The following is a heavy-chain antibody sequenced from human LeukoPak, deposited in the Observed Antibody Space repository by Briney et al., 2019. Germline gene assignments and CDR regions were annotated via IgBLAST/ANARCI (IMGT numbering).Heavy chain of an antibody. Sequence: GGALRLSCAASGFTFSSYSMNWVRQAPGKGLEWVSPISSSSSYIYYADSVKGRFTISRDNAKNSLYLQMNSLRAEDTAVYYCARGGSYYSSGRHDYWGQGTLVTVSS. J-gene: IGHJ4*02. CDR3: ARGGSYYSSGRHDY. CDR1: GFTFSSYS. D-gene: IGHD1-26*01. CDR2: ISSSSSYI. V-gene: IGHV3-21*01.